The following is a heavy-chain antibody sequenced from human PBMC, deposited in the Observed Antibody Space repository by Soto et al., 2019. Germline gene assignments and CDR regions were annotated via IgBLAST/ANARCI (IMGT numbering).Heavy chain of an antibody. D-gene: IGHD3-22*01. CDR3: ARGAANYDSSASYSHLDY. V-gene: IGHV3-48*03. J-gene: IGHJ4*02. CDR2: ISGSGDRI. Sequence: GGFPGLSCAASGFTFSTYEMSWIRQAPGKGLESVSYISGSGDRIFYADSVKGRFTISRDNTRNSLFLQMNSLRAEDTAVYYCARGAANYDSSASYSHLDYWGQGTLVTVSS. CDR1: GFTFSTYE.